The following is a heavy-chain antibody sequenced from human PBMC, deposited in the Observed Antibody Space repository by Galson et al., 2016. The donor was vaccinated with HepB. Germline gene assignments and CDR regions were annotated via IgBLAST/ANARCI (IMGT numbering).Heavy chain of an antibody. J-gene: IGHJ6*02. D-gene: IGHD7-27*01. CDR2: ISTYNGNT. CDR1: GYTFINYG. CDR3: VRGGLGV. Sequence: SVKVSCKASGYTFINYGISWVRQAPGQGLEWMGWISTYNGNTKYAQKLQDRLTMTTDTPTSTAYMELRSLRYDDTAVYSCVRGGLGVWGQGTTVTVSS. V-gene: IGHV1-18*01.